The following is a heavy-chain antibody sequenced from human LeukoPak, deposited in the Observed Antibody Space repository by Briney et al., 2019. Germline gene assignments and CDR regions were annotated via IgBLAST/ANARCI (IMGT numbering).Heavy chain of an antibody. Sequence: PGRSLRLSCAASGFTFSNYAMHWVRQAPGKGLEWVAVISYDGSNKYYADSVKGRFTISRDNSKNTLYLQMNSLRAEDTAVYYCARDHAAAGTGSFDYWGQRTLVTVSS. D-gene: IGHD6-13*01. CDR2: ISYDGSNK. CDR1: GFTFSNYA. CDR3: ARDHAAAGTGSFDY. J-gene: IGHJ4*02. V-gene: IGHV3-30*04.